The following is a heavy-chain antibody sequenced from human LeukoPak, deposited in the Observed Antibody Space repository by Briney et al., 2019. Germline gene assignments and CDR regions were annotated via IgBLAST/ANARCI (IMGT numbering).Heavy chain of an antibody. CDR1: GFTFSSYS. J-gene: IGHJ4*02. V-gene: IGHV3-21*04. CDR2: ISSSSSYI. CDR3: AKSSSSSVAYYFDY. D-gene: IGHD6-6*01. Sequence: PGGSLRLSCAASGFTFSSYSMNWVRQAPGKGLEWVSSISSSSSYIYYADSVKGRFTISRDDSKNTLYLQMNSLRAEDTAVYYCAKSSSSSVAYYFDYWGQGTLVTVSS.